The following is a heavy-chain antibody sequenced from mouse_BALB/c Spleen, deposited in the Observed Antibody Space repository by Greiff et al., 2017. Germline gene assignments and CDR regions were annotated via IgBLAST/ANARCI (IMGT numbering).Heavy chain of an antibody. J-gene: IGHJ2*01. Sequence: EVQLQQSGPELVKPGASVKIPCKASGYTFTDYNMDWVKQSHGKSLEGIGDINPNNGGTIYNQKFKGKATWTVDKSSSTASMELRSLTSEDTAVYYCARLEYGNYGFDYWGQGTTLTVSS. CDR3: ARLEYGNYGFDY. V-gene: IGHV1-18*01. CDR2: INPNNGGT. D-gene: IGHD2-10*02. CDR1: GYTFTDYN.